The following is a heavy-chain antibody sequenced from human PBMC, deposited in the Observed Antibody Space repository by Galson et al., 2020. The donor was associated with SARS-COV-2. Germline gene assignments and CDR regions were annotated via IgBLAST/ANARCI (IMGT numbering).Heavy chain of an antibody. J-gene: IGHJ6*02. Sequence: KIGESLKISCAASGFTFSSYSMNWVRQAPGKGLEWVSSITSSSSYIYYADSVKSRFTISRDNAKNSLYLQMNSLRAEDTAVYYCARDHREHTAMVFYYYGMDVWGQGTTVTVSS. CDR2: ITSSSSYI. D-gene: IGHD5-18*01. CDR3: ARDHREHTAMVFYYYGMDV. V-gene: IGHV3-21*01. CDR1: GFTFSSYS.